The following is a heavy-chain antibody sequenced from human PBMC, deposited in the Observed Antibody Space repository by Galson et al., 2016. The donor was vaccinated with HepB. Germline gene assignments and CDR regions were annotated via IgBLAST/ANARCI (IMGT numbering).Heavy chain of an antibody. D-gene: IGHD5-24*01. CDR1: GFTFSSYT. CDR2: ISSSSSTI. V-gene: IGHV3-48*02. J-gene: IGHJ6*02. CDR3: ARERHQVKMGYYYYYGMDV. Sequence: SLRLSCAASGFTFSSYTINWVRQAPGKGLEWLSYISSSSSTIYYADSVKGRFTISRDNAKNSLYLQMSSLRDEDTAVYYCARERHQVKMGYYYYYGMDVWGQGTTV.